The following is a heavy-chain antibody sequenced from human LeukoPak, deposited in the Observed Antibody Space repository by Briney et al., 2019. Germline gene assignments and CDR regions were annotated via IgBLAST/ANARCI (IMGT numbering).Heavy chain of an antibody. J-gene: IGHJ6*03. D-gene: IGHD2-2*01. CDR2: INHSGST. CDR3: ARILGYCSSTSCYGYMDV. Sequence: PSETLSLTCAVYGESFSGYYWSWLRQPPGKGLEWIGEINHSGSTNYNPSLKSRVTISVDPSKNPFSLKLSSVTAADTAVYYCARILGYCSSTSCYGYMDVWGKGTTVTVSS. V-gene: IGHV4-34*01. CDR1: GESFSGYY.